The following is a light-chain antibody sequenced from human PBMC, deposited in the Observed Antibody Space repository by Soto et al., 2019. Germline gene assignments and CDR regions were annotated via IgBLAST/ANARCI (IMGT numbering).Light chain of an antibody. J-gene: IGKJ3*01. Sequence: EIVLTQSPATLYLSPGDRATLSCRASQSVDWYVAWYQQKPGQAPRLLIYDALKRASGTPDRFSGSGSGTDFTLTISRLEPEDGAVYYCQQRSNWPPITFGPGTKVDLK. V-gene: IGKV3-11*01. CDR3: QQRSNWPPIT. CDR2: DAL. CDR1: QSVDWY.